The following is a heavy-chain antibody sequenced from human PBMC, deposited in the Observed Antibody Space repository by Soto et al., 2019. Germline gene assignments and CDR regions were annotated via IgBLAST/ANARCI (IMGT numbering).Heavy chain of an antibody. D-gene: IGHD1-26*01. CDR1: GYTFTSYG. CDR2: ISAYNGNT. CDR3: ARSSGGNFGIIIEGTNWFAP. V-gene: IGHV1-18*04. J-gene: IGHJ5*02. Sequence: PSVKVSCKASGYTFTSYGISWVRQAPGQGLEWMGWISAYNGNTNYAQKFKGRVTLTRDTSASTVYMEVSSLTSEDTAMYYCARSSGGNFGIIIEGTNWFAPWGQGTLVTVSS.